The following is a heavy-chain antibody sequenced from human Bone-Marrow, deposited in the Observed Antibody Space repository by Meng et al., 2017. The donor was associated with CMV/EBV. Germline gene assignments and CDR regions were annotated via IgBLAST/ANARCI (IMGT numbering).Heavy chain of an antibody. V-gene: IGHV4-39*06. J-gene: IGHJ4*02. D-gene: IGHD1-26*01. CDR2: IYYSGST. Sequence: SETLSLTCTVSGGSISSSSYYWGWIRQPPGKGLEWIGSIYYSGSTYYNPSLKRRVTISVDTSKNQFTLKLSSVTAADTAVYYCARDRWGSGSYGEGEFDYWGQGTLVTVSS. CDR1: GGSISSSSYY. CDR3: ARDRWGSGSYGEGEFDY.